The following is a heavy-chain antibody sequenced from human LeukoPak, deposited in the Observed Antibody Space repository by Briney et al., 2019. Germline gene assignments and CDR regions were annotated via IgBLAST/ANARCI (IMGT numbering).Heavy chain of an antibody. Sequence: GGSLRLSCAASGFTFSSYSMNWVRQAPGKGLEWVSYISSSSSSTIYYADSVKGRFTISRDNAKNSLYLHTNSLKDEDTAVYYCARGALDFDYWGQGTLVTASS. CDR1: GFTFSSYS. CDR2: ISSSSSSTI. V-gene: IGHV3-48*02. CDR3: ARGALDFDY. J-gene: IGHJ4*02.